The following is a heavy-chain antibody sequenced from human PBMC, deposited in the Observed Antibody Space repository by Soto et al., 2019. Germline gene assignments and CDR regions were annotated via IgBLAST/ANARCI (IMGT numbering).Heavy chain of an antibody. J-gene: IGHJ6*02. CDR3: ARERYYGMDV. V-gene: IGHV4-59*01. CDR2: IFYSGRT. Sequence: QVQLQESGPGLVKPSEPLSLTCTVSGGSISSYYWCWIRQPPGKGLEWIMYIFYSGRTNYNPSLKSRVTISVDTSKNQFSLKLSSVTAADTAVDYCARERYYGMDVWGQGTTVTVSS. CDR1: GGSISSYY.